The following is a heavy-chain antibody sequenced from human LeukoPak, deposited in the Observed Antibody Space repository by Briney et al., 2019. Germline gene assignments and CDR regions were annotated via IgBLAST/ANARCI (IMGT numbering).Heavy chain of an antibody. Sequence: EASVTVSCKASGYTFTSYDINWVRQATGQGLEWMGWMNPNTGNTGSAQKFQGRVTMTRDTSISTAYMGLSSLRSEDTAVYYCARAAVPNSALIAVRRFFDYWGRGTLVTVSS. V-gene: IGHV1-8*01. CDR2: MNPNTGNT. CDR3: ARAAVPNSALIAVRRFFDY. CDR1: GYTFTSYD. J-gene: IGHJ4*02. D-gene: IGHD6-6*01.